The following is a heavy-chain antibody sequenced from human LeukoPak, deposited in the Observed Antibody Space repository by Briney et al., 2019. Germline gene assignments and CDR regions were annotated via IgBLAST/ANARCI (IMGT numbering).Heavy chain of an antibody. CDR1: GYTFTSYY. J-gene: IGHJ6*02. Sequence: ASVKVSCKASGYTFTSYYMHWVRQAPGQGLEWMGIINPSVGSTSYAQKFQGRVTMTRDTSTSTVYMELSSLRSEDTAVYYCARDRKLRYGMDVWGQGTTVTVSS. V-gene: IGHV1-46*01. CDR2: INPSVGST. D-gene: IGHD1-14*01. CDR3: ARDRKLRYGMDV.